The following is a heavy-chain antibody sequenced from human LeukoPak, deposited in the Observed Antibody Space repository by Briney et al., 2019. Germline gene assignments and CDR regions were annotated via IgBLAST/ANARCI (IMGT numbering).Heavy chain of an antibody. Sequence: GGSLRLSCAASGFTFSSYEMNWVPQAPGKGLEWVSYISSSGTTIYYADSVKGRFTISRDNAKYSLYLQMNSLRVEDTAVYYCARGGGDSSGYYYVPDCWGQGTLVTVSS. V-gene: IGHV3-48*03. J-gene: IGHJ4*02. CDR1: GFTFSSYE. D-gene: IGHD3-22*01. CDR2: ISSSGTTI. CDR3: ARGGGDSSGYYYVPDC.